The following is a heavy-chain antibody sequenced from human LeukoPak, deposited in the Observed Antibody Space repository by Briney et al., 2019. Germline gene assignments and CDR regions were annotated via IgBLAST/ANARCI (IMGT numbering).Heavy chain of an antibody. V-gene: IGHV3-23*01. CDR3: AKREAVATMSDFDY. D-gene: IGHD6-19*01. CDR2: ISGSGGST. Sequence: PGGSLRLSCAASGFTFSSYAMSWVRQAPGKGLEWVSAISGSGGSTYYADSVKGRFTISRDNSKNMLYLQMNSLRGDDTAVYYCAKREAVATMSDFDYWGQGTLVIVSP. CDR1: GFTFSSYA. J-gene: IGHJ4*02.